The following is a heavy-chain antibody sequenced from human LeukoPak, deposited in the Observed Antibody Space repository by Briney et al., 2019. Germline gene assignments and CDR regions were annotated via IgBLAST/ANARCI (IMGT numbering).Heavy chain of an antibody. Sequence: PGGSLRLSCAASGFTFSNYWMSWVRQAPGKGLEWVANIKEDGSAKYYVDPVRGRFTISRDNAKNSLYLQMNSLRAEDTAVYYCERKGTHRATVDYWGQGTLVTVSS. CDR3: ERKGTHRATVDY. J-gene: IGHJ4*02. CDR1: GFTFSNYW. CDR2: IKEDGSAK. V-gene: IGHV3-7*01. D-gene: IGHD1-1*01.